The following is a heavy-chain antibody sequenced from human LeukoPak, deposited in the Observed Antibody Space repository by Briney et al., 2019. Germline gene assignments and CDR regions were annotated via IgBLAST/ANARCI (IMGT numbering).Heavy chain of an antibody. CDR2: IYYSGST. V-gene: IGHV4-39*07. J-gene: IGHJ3*02. CDR3: ARERSSYGAFEI. CDR1: GGSISSSSYY. Sequence: SETLSLTCTVSGGSISSSSYYWGWIRQPPGKGLEWIGSIYYSGSTYYNPSLKSRVTISVDTSKNQFSLKLSSVTAADTAVYYCARERSSYGAFEIWGQGTMVTVSS. D-gene: IGHD5-18*01.